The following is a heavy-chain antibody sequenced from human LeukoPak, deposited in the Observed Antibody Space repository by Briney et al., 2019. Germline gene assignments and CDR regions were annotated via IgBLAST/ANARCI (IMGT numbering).Heavy chain of an antibody. CDR1: GFTFSNYD. V-gene: IGHV3-21*01. J-gene: IGHJ5*02. CDR2: ISGSSSYI. Sequence: GGSLRLSCVASGFTFSNYDMHWVRQAPGKGLEWVSSISGSSSYIYYADSVKGRFTISRDNAKNSLHLQMNSLRAEDTAVYYCARESFGYCSSTSCINWFDPWGQGTLVTVSS. D-gene: IGHD2-2*03. CDR3: ARESFGYCSSTSCINWFDP.